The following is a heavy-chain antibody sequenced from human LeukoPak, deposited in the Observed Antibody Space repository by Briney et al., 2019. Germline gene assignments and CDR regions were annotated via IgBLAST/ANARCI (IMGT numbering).Heavy chain of an antibody. D-gene: IGHD3-16*01. CDR3: ARISRWGPY. Sequence: SETLSLTCTASGGSINNTLLYWGWLPQPPGKELKCSGPVYYDGINYSSPSLKSRVATSVDTSKNQFSLRLSSVTAADTAVYYCARISRWGPYWGRGSVLRVSS. V-gene: IGHV4-39*07. CDR1: GGSINNTLLY. J-gene: IGHJ4*02. CDR2: VYYDGIN.